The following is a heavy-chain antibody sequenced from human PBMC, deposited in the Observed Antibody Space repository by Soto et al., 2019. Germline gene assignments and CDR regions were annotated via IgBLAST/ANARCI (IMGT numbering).Heavy chain of an antibody. J-gene: IGHJ4*02. V-gene: IGHV3-23*01. CDR2: ISGSGGST. Sequence: GGSLRLSCAASGFTFSSYSMNWVLQAPGKGLEWDSSISGSGGSTYYADSVKGRFTISRDKSKNTLYLQMNSLRAEDTAIYYCANWLGAGTDKYYFSSRAQRTAVPVSS. CDR3: ANWLGAGTDKYYFSS. CDR1: GFTFSSYS. D-gene: IGHD1-26*01.